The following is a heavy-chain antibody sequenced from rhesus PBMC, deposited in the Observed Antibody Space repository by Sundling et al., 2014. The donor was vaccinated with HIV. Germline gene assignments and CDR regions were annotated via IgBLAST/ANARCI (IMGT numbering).Heavy chain of an antibody. CDR1: ITPSGVITT. CDR3: ASEVTANEALDF. D-gene: IGHD4-17*01. J-gene: IGHJ3*01. CDR2: SMVVVGPN. Sequence: QVQLQESGPRTAEAFGDPCPSPALSLITPSGVITTGTGSANHQGWGWSGLGVSMVVVGPNYLSPSLNSRVTLSVDASKNHFSLKLSSVTAADTAMYYCASEVTANEALDFWGQGLRVTVSS. V-gene: IGHV4-127*01.